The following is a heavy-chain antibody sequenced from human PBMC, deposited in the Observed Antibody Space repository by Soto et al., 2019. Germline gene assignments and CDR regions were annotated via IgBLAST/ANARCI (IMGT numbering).Heavy chain of an antibody. V-gene: IGHV4-34*01. D-gene: IGHD2-8*02. Sequence: QVQLQQWGAGLLKPSETLSLTCAVYGGSFSGYYWTWIRQPPGTGLEWIGEINHSGSTNYNPSLKSAVTIPVDTSKNQFSLKLTSVTAADTAVYYCARDKITGLFDYWGQGTLVTVSS. CDR3: ARDKITGLFDY. CDR1: GGSFSGYY. J-gene: IGHJ4*02. CDR2: INHSGST.